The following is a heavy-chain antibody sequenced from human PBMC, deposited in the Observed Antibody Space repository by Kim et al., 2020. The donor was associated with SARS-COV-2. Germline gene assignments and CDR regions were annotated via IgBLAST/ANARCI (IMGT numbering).Heavy chain of an antibody. CDR3: AKAGIVDRWYYLHD. D-gene: IGHD1-26*01. J-gene: IGHJ4*02. CDR2: ISSDGNNK. V-gene: IGHV3-30*18. Sequence: GGSLRLSCAASGFSFTTYGMHWVRQAPCKGLEWVAVISSDGNNKYYADSVKGRFTISRDISKSTLSLQMNSLRAEDTAVYYCAKAGIVDRWYYLHDWGQGTLVSVSS. CDR1: GFSFTTYG.